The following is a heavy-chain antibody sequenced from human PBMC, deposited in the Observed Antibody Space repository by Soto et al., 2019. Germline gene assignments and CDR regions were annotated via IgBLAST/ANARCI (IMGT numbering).Heavy chain of an antibody. D-gene: IGHD4-17*01. CDR1: GFRFSDYG. Sequence: QVHLVESGGGVVQPGRSLRLACAVSGFRFSDYGMHWVRQAPGKGLEWVAVISNDGSKKYYGDSVQGRFTISRDDSKSTVYVQMDSLKPEDTAVYYCAKTRRGDYMVFYGLDVWGQGTTVTVSS. CDR2: ISNDGSKK. CDR3: AKTRRGDYMVFYGLDV. J-gene: IGHJ6*02. V-gene: IGHV3-30*18.